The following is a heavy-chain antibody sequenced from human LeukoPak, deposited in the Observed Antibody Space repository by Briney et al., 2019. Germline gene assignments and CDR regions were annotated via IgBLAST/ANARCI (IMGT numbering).Heavy chain of an antibody. CDR2: ISAYNGNP. D-gene: IGHD5-24*01. J-gene: IGHJ4*02. CDR1: GYTFTSYG. V-gene: IGHV1-18*01. CDR3: ARDRRTPPRGMLATIRVSLGY. Sequence: ASVKVSCKASGYTFTSYGISWVRQAPGQGLEWMGWISAYNGNPNYAQKLQGRVTMTTDTSTSTAYMELRSLRSDDTAVYYCARDRRTPPRGMLATIRVSLGYWGQGTLVTVSS.